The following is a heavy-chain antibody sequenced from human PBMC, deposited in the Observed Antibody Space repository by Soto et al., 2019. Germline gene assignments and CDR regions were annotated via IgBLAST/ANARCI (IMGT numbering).Heavy chain of an antibody. Sequence: SVKVSCKASGGTFSSYAISWVRQAPGQGLEWMGGIIPIFGTANYAQKFQGRVTITADESTSTAYMELSSLRSEDTAVYYCARDLGVVPAAITGMDVWGQGTTVTVSS. V-gene: IGHV1-69*13. D-gene: IGHD2-2*02. CDR2: IIPIFGTA. J-gene: IGHJ6*02. CDR1: GGTFSSYA. CDR3: ARDLGVVPAAITGMDV.